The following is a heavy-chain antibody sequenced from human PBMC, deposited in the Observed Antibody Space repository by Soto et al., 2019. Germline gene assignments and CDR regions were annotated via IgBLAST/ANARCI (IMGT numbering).Heavy chain of an antibody. J-gene: IGHJ6*02. CDR1: GYTFTGYY. V-gene: IGHV1-2*04. CDR2: INPNSGGT. Sequence: ASVKVSCKASGYTFTGYYMHWVRQAPGQGLEWMGWINPNSGGTNYAQKFQGWVTITADESTSTAYMELSSLRSEDTAVYYCARGTIVVVPAAIRNSYYYGMDVWGQGTTVTVSS. CDR3: ARGTIVVVPAAIRNSYYYGMDV. D-gene: IGHD2-2*02.